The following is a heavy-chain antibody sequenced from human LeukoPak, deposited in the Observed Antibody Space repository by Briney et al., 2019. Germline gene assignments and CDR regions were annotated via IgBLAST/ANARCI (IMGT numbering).Heavy chain of an antibody. Sequence: SQTLSLTCAISGDSVSSNSAAWNWIRQSPSRGLEWLGRTYCRSKWYNDYAVSVKSRITINPDTSKNQFSLQLNSVTPEDTAVYYCARAWGRGYSYGSGIDYWGQGTLVTVSS. CDR3: ARAWGRGYSYGSGIDY. CDR1: GDSVSSNSAA. V-gene: IGHV6-1*01. D-gene: IGHD5-18*01. CDR2: TYCRSKWYN. J-gene: IGHJ4*02.